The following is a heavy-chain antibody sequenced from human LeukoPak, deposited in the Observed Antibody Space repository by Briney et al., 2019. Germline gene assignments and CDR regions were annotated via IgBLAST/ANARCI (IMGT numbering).Heavy chain of an antibody. Sequence: ASVKVSCKVSGYTLTELFMHWVRRAPGKGLEWMGGFDPEDGETIYAQKFQGRVTMTEDTSTDTAYMELSSLRSEDTAVYYCATRLVVITSMEYFDYWGQGTLVTVSS. CDR2: FDPEDGET. CDR3: ATRLVVITSMEYFDY. V-gene: IGHV1-24*01. CDR1: GYTLTELF. D-gene: IGHD3-22*01. J-gene: IGHJ4*02.